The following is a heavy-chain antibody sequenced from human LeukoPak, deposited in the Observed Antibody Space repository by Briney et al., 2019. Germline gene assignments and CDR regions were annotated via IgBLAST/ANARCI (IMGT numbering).Heavy chain of an antibody. CDR2: IYYSGST. Sequence: SQTLSLTCTVSGGSISSGGYYWSWIRQHPGKGLEWIGYIYYSGSTYYNPSLKSRVTISVDTSKNQFSLKLSSVTAADTAVYYCARAGYCSGGSCPDEYNWFDPWGQGTLVTVSS. CDR1: GGSISSGGYY. J-gene: IGHJ5*02. D-gene: IGHD2-15*01. V-gene: IGHV4-31*03. CDR3: ARAGYCSGGSCPDEYNWFDP.